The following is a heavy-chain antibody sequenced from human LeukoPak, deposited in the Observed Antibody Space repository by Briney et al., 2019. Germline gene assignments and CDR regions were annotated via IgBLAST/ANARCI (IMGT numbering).Heavy chain of an antibody. V-gene: IGHV4-59*01. CDR1: GGSLSSYY. CDR3: ARGGYLYYYGMDV. CDR2: IYYSGST. D-gene: IGHD6-25*01. Sequence: PSETLSLTCTVSGGSLSSYYWSWIRQPPGKGLEGIGYIYYSGSTNYNPSLTSRVTISVDTSKNQFSLKLSSVTAADTAVYYCARGGYLYYYGMDVWGQGTTVTVSS. J-gene: IGHJ6*02.